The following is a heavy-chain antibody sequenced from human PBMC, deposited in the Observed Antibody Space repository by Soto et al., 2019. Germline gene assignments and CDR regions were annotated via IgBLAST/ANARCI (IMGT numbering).Heavy chain of an antibody. CDR1: KFTFTGYP. Sequence: QVQVAESGGGVVQPGESLRLSCAASKFTFTGYPFHWVHQAPGRGLEWVALISYDGSITYHADSVKGRFTISRDNSKNTLFLQMNSLKTEDTAIYYCARGGGGVGIAAAFDFWGQGTLVTVSS. J-gene: IGHJ4*02. D-gene: IGHD6-13*01. V-gene: IGHV3-30-3*01. CDR2: ISYDGSIT. CDR3: ARGGGGVGIAAAFDF.